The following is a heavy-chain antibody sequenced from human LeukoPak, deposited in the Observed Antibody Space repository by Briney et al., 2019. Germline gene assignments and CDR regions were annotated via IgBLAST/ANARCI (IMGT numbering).Heavy chain of an antibody. Sequence: SQTLSLTCAISGDSVSSNSAAWNWIRQSPSRGLEWLGRTYYRSKWYNDYAVSVKSRITINPDTSKNQFSLQLNSVTPEDTAVYHCARDSERFGEPERAFDIWGQGTMVTVSS. CDR2: TYYRSKWYN. CDR3: ARDSERFGEPERAFDI. J-gene: IGHJ3*02. V-gene: IGHV6-1*01. D-gene: IGHD3-10*01. CDR1: GDSVSSNSAA.